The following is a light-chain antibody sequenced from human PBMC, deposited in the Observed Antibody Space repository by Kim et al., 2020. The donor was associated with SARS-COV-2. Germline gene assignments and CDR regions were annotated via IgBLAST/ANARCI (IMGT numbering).Light chain of an antibody. CDR1: SSDVGSYNR. Sequence: SVTIACTGTSSDVGSYNRVSWYQQPPGTAPKLMIYEVSNRPSGVPDRFSGSKSGNTASLTISGLQAEDEADYYCSSYTSSSTLNYVFGTGTKVTVL. CDR3: SSYTSSSTLNYV. V-gene: IGLV2-18*02. J-gene: IGLJ1*01. CDR2: EVS.